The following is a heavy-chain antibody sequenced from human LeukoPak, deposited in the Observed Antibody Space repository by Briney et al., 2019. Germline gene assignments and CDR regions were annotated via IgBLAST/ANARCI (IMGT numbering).Heavy chain of an antibody. J-gene: IGHJ3*02. V-gene: IGHV1-3*01. CDR1: GYTFTSYA. Sequence: ASVKVSCKVSGYTFTSYAMHWVRQAPGQRPEWMGWINAGNGHTKYSQKLQGRVTITRDTSASTAYMELSSLRSEDTAVYYCTSGSSWSKNAFDIWGQGTLVTVSS. CDR2: INAGNGHT. CDR3: TSGSSWSKNAFDI. D-gene: IGHD6-13*01.